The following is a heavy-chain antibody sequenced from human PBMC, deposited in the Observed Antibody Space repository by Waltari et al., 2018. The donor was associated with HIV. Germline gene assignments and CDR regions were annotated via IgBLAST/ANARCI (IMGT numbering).Heavy chain of an antibody. CDR2: IYSGGST. J-gene: IGHJ6*02. Sequence: EVQLVESGGGLVQPGGSLRPSCAASGFTVSSNSMSWVRQAPGKGLEWVSVIYSGGSTYYADSVKGRFTISRDNSKNTLYLQMNSLRAEDTAVYYCASIAYCGGDCYPRGMDVWGQGTTVTVSS. D-gene: IGHD2-21*02. V-gene: IGHV3-66*01. CDR3: ASIAYCGGDCYPRGMDV. CDR1: GFTVSSNS.